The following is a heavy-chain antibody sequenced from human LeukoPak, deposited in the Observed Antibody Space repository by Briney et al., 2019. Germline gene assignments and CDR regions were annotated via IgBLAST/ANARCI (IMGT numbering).Heavy chain of an antibody. Sequence: GGSLRLSCAASGFTFSSYAMHWVRQAPGKGLEWVAVISYDGSNKYYADSVKGRFTISRDNSKNTLYLQMNSLRAEDTAVYYCARTGRWLLTYYMDVWGKGTTVTVSS. J-gene: IGHJ6*03. D-gene: IGHD5-12*01. V-gene: IGHV3-30*04. CDR3: ARTGRWLLTYYMDV. CDR2: ISYDGSNK. CDR1: GFTFSSYA.